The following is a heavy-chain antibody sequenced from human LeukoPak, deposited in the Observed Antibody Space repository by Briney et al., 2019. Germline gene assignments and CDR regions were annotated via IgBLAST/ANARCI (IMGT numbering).Heavy chain of an antibody. J-gene: IGHJ4*02. Sequence: SQTLSLTCTVSGASISSGGSYWSWIRQHPGRGLECIGYISYSGRTYYNPSLKSRVTISVDTSKNQFSLKLSSVTAADTAVYYCARDRVVVPAAFDYWGQGTLVTVSS. CDR2: ISYSGRT. CDR3: ARDRVVVPAAFDY. D-gene: IGHD2-2*01. V-gene: IGHV4-31*03. CDR1: GASISSGGSY.